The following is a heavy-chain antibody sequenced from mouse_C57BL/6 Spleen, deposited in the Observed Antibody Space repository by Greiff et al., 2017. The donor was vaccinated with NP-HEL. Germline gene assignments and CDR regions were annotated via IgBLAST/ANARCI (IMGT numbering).Heavy chain of an antibody. J-gene: IGHJ1*03. V-gene: IGHV1-53*01. CDR1: GYTFTSYW. CDR3: ARSRIYYGYDGYFDV. D-gene: IGHD2-2*01. CDR2: INPSNGGT. Sequence: LQQPGTELVKPGASVKLSCKASGYTFTSYWMHWVKQRPGQGLEWIGNINPSNGGTNYNEKFKSKATLTVDKSSSTAYMQLSSLTSEDSAVYYCARSRIYYGYDGYFDVWGTGTTVTVSS.